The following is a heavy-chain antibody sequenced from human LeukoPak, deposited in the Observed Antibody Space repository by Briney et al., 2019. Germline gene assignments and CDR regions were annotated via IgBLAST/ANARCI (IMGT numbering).Heavy chain of an antibody. Sequence: ASVKVSCKASGYTFTSYYMHWVRQAPGQGLEWMGIINPSGGSTSYAQKFQGRVTMTSDSSISTAYMELSSLRSEDTAIYYCVRTPPNWGFDYWGQGTLVTVSS. CDR2: INPSGGST. CDR3: VRTPPNWGFDY. J-gene: IGHJ4*02. CDR1: GYTFTSYY. D-gene: IGHD7-27*01. V-gene: IGHV1-46*01.